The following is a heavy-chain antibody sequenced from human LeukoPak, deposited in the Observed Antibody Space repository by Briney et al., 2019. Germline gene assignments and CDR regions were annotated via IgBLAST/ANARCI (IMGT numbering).Heavy chain of an antibody. Sequence: ASVKVSCKASGYTFNTYGISWVRQAPGQGLEWMGWISGYNGDTIYAQKFQGRVTMTTDTSTSTAYMEMRSLRADDTAVYYCAREGVYSGNAFYYGMDAWGRGTTVTVPS. V-gene: IGHV1-18*01. D-gene: IGHD1-26*01. CDR1: GYTFNTYG. CDR3: AREGVYSGNAFYYGMDA. J-gene: IGHJ6*02. CDR2: ISGYNGDT.